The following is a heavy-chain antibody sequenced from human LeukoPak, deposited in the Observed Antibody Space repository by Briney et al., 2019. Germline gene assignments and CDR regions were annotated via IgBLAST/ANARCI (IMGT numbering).Heavy chain of an antibody. Sequence: GGSLRLSCAASGFTFSSYSMNWVRQAPGKGLDWVAAISWNSRSINYADSVKGRFTISRDNAKNSLYLQMNSLRTEDTAFYYCVKERSTTGYFDFWGQGTLVTVSS. D-gene: IGHD1-1*01. CDR1: GFTFSSYS. V-gene: IGHV3-9*01. CDR2: ISWNSRSI. J-gene: IGHJ4*02. CDR3: VKERSTTGYFDF.